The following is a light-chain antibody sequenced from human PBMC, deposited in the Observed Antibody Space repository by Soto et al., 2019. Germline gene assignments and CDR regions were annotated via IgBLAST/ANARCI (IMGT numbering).Light chain of an antibody. CDR2: DVS. J-gene: IGLJ1*01. CDR1: SSDVGGYNY. V-gene: IGLV2-11*01. CDR3: CSYAGSYARYV. Sequence: QSALTQPRSVSGSPGQSVTISCTGTSSDVGGYNYVSWYQQHPGKAPKLMIYDVSERPSGVPDRFSGSTSGNTASLTISGLQDEDEADYYCCSYAGSYARYVFGTGTKLTVL.